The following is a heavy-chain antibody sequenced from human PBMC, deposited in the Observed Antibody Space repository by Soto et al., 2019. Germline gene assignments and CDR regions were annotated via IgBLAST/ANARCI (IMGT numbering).Heavy chain of an antibody. V-gene: IGHV3-23*01. Sequence: EVQLLDSGGDLVQPGGSLRLSCAASGFTFSSYAMNWVRQAPGKGLEWVSGICGSGNTTYYADSVKGRFTISRDNSKNTLYLHMNSLRPEDTAVYYCAKAGYNGDSYFSSFDSWGQGTLVTVSS. CDR2: ICGSGNTT. J-gene: IGHJ4*02. D-gene: IGHD2-15*01. CDR3: AKAGYNGDSYFSSFDS. CDR1: GFTFSSYA.